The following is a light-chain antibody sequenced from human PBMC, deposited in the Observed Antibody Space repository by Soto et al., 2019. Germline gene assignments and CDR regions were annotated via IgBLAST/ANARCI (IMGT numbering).Light chain of an antibody. V-gene: IGLV1-40*01. CDR1: SSNIGAGYD. Sequence: QSVLTQPPSVSVAPRQRVTISCTGSSSNIGAGYDVHWYQQLPGTAPKLLIYGNSNRPSGVPDRFSGSKSGTSASLAITGLQAEDEADYYCQSYDSSHYVFGTGTKVTVL. CDR3: QSYDSSHYV. CDR2: GNS. J-gene: IGLJ1*01.